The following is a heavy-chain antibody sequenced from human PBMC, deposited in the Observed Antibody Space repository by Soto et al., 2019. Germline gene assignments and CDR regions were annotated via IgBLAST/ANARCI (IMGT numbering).Heavy chain of an antibody. J-gene: IGHJ4*02. V-gene: IGHV3-23*01. CDR3: AKDRSPTVGATDF. CDR1: GFTFSSYA. Sequence: PGGSLRLSCAASGFTFSSYAMNWVRQAPGKGLEWVSAINGGGITTFFADSVKGRFTISRDNSRNTLYLQMNSLRAEDTAVYYCAKDRSPTVGATDFWGQGALVTVSS. D-gene: IGHD1-26*01. CDR2: INGGGITT.